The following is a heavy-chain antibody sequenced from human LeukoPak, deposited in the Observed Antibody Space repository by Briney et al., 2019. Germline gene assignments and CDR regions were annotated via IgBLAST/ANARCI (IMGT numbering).Heavy chain of an antibody. D-gene: IGHD2/OR15-2a*01. J-gene: IGHJ5*02. V-gene: IGHV3-53*01. CDR2: TFAGGST. CDR3: AREGYHNSRGSQSWYTAA. CDR1: GFRVSNNY. Sequence: GGSLRLSCKVSGFRVSNNYMNWVRQAPGKGLEWVSATFAGGSTHYAGSVKGRFTISRDTSKNTLHLQMNSLRPEDTAVYYCAREGYHNSRGSQSWYTAAWGQGTLVIVSS.